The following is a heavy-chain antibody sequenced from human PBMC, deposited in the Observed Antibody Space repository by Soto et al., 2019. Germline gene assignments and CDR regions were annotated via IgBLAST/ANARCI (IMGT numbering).Heavy chain of an antibody. D-gene: IGHD6-19*01. Sequence: SSETLSLTCTVSGGSISSYYWSWIRQPPGKGLEWIGYIYYSGSTNYNPSLKSRVTISVDTSKNQFSLKLSSVTAADTAVYYCARAVAGPWDYWGQGTLVTVSS. CDR2: IYYSGST. CDR1: GGSISSYY. V-gene: IGHV4-59*01. CDR3: ARAVAGPWDY. J-gene: IGHJ4*02.